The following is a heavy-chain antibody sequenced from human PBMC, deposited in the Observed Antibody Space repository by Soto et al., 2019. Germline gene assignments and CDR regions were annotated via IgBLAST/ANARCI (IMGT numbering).Heavy chain of an antibody. CDR1: GFTFSSYG. V-gene: IGHV3-30*18. CDR2: ISYDGSNK. J-gene: IGHJ4*02. D-gene: IGHD6-13*01. Sequence: GGSLRLSCAASGFTFSSYGMHWVRQAPGKGLEWVAVISYDGSNKYYADSVKGRFTISRDNSKNTLYLQMNSLRAEDTAVYYCAKDVVGSSSWYSGYYFDYWGQGTLVTVSS. CDR3: AKDVVGSSSWYSGYYFDY.